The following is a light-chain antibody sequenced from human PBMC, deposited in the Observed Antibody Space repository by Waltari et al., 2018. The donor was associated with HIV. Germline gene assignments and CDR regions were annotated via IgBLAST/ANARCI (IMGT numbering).Light chain of an antibody. CDR3: VAWDDSLSGYV. J-gene: IGLJ1*01. CDR1: SSNVGSKP. V-gene: IGLV1-47*01. CDR2: RDY. Sequence: QSVLTQPPSASGTLGQSVTISCPGSSSNVGSKPVYWFQQVSGTAPKPLIYRDYLRRSGIPDRFSGSKSGASASLTISGLRSEDEADYYCVAWDDSLSGYVFGTGTKVSVL.